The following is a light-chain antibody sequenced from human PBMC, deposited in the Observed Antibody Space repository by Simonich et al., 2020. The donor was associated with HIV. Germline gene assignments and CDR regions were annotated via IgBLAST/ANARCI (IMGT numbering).Light chain of an antibody. J-gene: IGKJ4*01. CDR2: WAS. V-gene: IGKV4-1*01. CDR3: QHYYSTAPT. Sequence: DIVMTQSPDSLAVSLGERATINCQSSQSILYSSNNRNYLAWYQQKPGQPPKLLIYWASTRESGVPDRFSGSGSGTDFTLTISSLQAEDVALYYCQHYYSTAPTFGGGTKVEIK. CDR1: QSILYSSNNRNY.